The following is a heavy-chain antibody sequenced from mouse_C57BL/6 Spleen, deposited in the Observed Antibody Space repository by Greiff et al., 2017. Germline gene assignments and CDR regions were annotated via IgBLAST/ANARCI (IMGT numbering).Heavy chain of an antibody. V-gene: IGHV1-50*01. D-gene: IGHD3-2*02. Sequence: QVQLQQPGAELVKPGASVKLSCKASGYTFTSYWMQWVKQRPGQGLEWIGEIDPSDSYTNYNQKFKGKATLTVDTSSRTAYMQLSSLTSEDSAVYYCASRAQGWFAYWGQGTLVTVSA. CDR2: IDPSDSYT. CDR3: ASRAQGWFAY. CDR1: GYTFTSYW. J-gene: IGHJ3*01.